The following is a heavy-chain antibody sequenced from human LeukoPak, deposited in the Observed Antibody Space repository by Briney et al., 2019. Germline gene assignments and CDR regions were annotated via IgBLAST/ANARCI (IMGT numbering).Heavy chain of an antibody. CDR3: ARGPFRGWLGLQLDVFDI. CDR1: RGSTSINNYY. D-gene: IGHD5-24*01. J-gene: IGHJ3*02. V-gene: IGHV4-39*07. CDR2: IFLSGTS. Sequence: PETLSLTRTVSRGSTSINNYYSGCIRHPPGKWLEWIGSIFLSGTSSSHPSLKSRPFVLVDASNNQLSLQLSYVTAADTAVYYCARGPFRGWLGLQLDVFDIWGQGTMVTVSS.